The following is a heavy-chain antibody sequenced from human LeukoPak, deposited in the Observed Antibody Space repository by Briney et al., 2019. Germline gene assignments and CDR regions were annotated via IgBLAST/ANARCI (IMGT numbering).Heavy chain of an antibody. CDR2: IWYDGSNK. CDR3: AKDGQYYDFWSGYSQGMFDY. D-gene: IGHD3-3*01. J-gene: IGHJ4*02. V-gene: IGHV3-33*06. CDR1: GFTFSSYG. Sequence: PGGSLRLSCAASGFTFSSYGMHGVRQAPGKGLEWVAVIWYDGSNKYYADSVKGRFTISRDNSKNTLYLQMNSLRAEERAVYYCAKDGQYYDFWSGYSQGMFDYWGQGTLVTASS.